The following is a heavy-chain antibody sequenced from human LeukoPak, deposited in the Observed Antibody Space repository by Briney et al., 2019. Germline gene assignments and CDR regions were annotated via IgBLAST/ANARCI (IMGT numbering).Heavy chain of an antibody. CDR3: PNDRGSGSGWYSPFEY. CDR1: GFTFSSYA. Sequence: GGSLRLSCAASGFTFSSYAMSWVRQAPGKGLEWVSAISGSGGSTYYADSVKGRFTISRDNSKNRLYLQMNSLRAEDTAVYYFPNDRGSGSGWYSPFEYWRQGTLLRVRS. D-gene: IGHD6-19*01. V-gene: IGHV3-23*01. CDR2: ISGSGGST. J-gene: IGHJ4*02.